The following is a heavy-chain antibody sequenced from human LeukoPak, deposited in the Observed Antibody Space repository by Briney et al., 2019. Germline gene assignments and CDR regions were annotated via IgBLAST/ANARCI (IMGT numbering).Heavy chain of an antibody. D-gene: IGHD2-21*02. V-gene: IGHV4-59*01. CDR2: IYYSGST. Sequence: VKPSETLSLTCSVSGGSISSYYWSWIRQPPAKGVEWLGYIYYSGSTNYNPSLKSRVTISVDTSKNQFSLTLSSVTAADTAVYYCARYCGGDCPDAFDIWGQGTIVTVSS. CDR3: ARYCGGDCPDAFDI. J-gene: IGHJ3*02. CDR1: GGSISSYY.